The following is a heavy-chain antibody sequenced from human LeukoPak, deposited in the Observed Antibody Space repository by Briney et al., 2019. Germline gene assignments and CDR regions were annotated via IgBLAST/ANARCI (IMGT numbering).Heavy chain of an antibody. CDR2: IYYSGST. D-gene: IGHD3-9*01. CDR1: GGSISSYY. J-gene: IGHJ4*02. Sequence: SETLSLTCTVSGGSISSYYWSWIRQPPGKGLEWIGYIYYSGSTNYNPSLKSRVTISVDTSKNQFSLKLSSVTAADTAVYYCARTNYHILAGYNYYFDYWGQGTLVTVSS. V-gene: IGHV4-59*01. CDR3: ARTNYHILAGYNYYFDY.